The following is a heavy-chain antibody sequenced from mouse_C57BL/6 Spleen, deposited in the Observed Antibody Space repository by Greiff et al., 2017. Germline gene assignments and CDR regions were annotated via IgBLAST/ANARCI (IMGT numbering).Heavy chain of an antibody. D-gene: IGHD1-1*01. V-gene: IGHV2-2*01. CDR1: GFSLTSYG. CDR3: ARTGMDYYGSSPRAMDY. Sequence: VQRVESGPGLVQPSQSLSITCTVSGFSLTSYGVHWVRQSPGKGLEWLGVIWSGGSTDSNAAFISRLSISKDNSESQVFFKMNSLQADDTAIYYCARTGMDYYGSSPRAMDYWGQGTSVTVSS. CDR2: IWSGGST. J-gene: IGHJ4*01.